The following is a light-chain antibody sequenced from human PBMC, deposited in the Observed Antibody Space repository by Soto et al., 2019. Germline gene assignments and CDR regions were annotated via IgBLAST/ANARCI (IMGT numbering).Light chain of an antibody. CDR2: WAS. CDR3: QPYYGTPQT. CDR1: QSVLSSSNNKNY. Sequence: DFVMTQSPDSLAVSLGERATINCKASQSVLSSSNNKNYLAWYQQKPGQPPKLLIYWASTRESGVPDRFSGSGSGTDFNLTISSLQAEDVAVYCCQPYYGTPQTFGQGNKVEIK. V-gene: IGKV4-1*01. J-gene: IGKJ1*01.